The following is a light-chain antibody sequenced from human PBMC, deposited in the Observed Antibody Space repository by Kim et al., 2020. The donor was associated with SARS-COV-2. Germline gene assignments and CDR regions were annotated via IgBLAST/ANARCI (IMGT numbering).Light chain of an antibody. V-gene: IGKV3-20*01. CDR1: QSVSSRY. J-gene: IGKJ5*01. CDR2: GAS. Sequence: EIVLTQSPGTLSLSLGEKATLSCRASQSVSSRYLTWYQQKPGQAPRVLIYGASNRATGIPDRFSGSGSGTDFTLTINRLEPEDFAVYYCQQYGNSFSITFGQGTRLEIK. CDR3: QQYGNSFSIT.